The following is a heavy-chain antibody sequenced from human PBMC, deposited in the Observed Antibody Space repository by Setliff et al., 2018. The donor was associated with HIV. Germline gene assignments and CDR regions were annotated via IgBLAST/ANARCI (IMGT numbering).Heavy chain of an antibody. CDR2: IYNPGST. Sequence: SETLSLTCNVSGGSITNFYWSWIRQPPGKGLEWIGYIYNPGSTNFNPSLQSRVSMSVDVSTNQFSLRLTSVTAADTAVYYCARLRLAVMMSLDYFDPWGQGTLVTVSS. CDR1: GGSITNFY. D-gene: IGHD3-16*01. J-gene: IGHJ5*02. V-gene: IGHV4-4*09. CDR3: ARLRLAVMMSLDYFDP.